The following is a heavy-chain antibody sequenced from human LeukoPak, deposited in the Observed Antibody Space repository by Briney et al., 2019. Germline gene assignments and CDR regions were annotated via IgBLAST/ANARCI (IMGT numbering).Heavy chain of an antibody. CDR1: GFTFSSYG. CDR3: AKGSGDPCFYNHYFDY. CDR2: ISSSGGST. D-gene: IGHD3-10*01. V-gene: IGHV3-23*01. J-gene: IGHJ4*02. Sequence: PGGSLRLSCAASGFTFSSYGMSWVRQAPGKGLEWVSAISSSGGSTYYADSVKGRFTISRDNSKNTLYLQMNSLRAEDTAVYYCAKGSGDPCFYNHYFDYWGQGTLVTVSS.